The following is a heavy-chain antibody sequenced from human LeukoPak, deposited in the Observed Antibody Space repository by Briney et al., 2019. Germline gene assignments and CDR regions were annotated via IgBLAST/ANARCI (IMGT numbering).Heavy chain of an antibody. Sequence: GASVKVSCKASGFTFISSAVQWVRQARGQRLEWIGWIVVGSRYTNYAQKFQERVTITRDMSTSTAYMELSSLRSEDTAVYYCAAGVPAVGAGELSGFDYWGQGTLVTVSS. CDR1: GFTFISSA. V-gene: IGHV1-58*01. D-gene: IGHD2-2*01. J-gene: IGHJ4*02. CDR2: IVVGSRYT. CDR3: AAGVPAVGAGELSGFDY.